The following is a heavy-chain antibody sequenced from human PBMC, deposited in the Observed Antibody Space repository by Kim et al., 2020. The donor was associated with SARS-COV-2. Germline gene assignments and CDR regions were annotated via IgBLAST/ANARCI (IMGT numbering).Heavy chain of an antibody. CDR1: GFTFSSYA. J-gene: IGHJ4*03. V-gene: IGHV3-30-3*01. CDR3: ARGRDDFWSGPRGYFDY. Sequence: GGSLRLSCAASGFTFSSYAMHWVRQAPGKGLEWVAVISYDGSNKYYADSVKGRFTISRDNSKNTLYLQMNSLRAEDTAVYYCARGRDDFWSGPRGYFDY. CDR2: ISYDGSNK. D-gene: IGHD3-3*01.